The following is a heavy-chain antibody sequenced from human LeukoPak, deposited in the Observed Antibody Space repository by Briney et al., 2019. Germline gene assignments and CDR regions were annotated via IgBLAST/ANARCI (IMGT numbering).Heavy chain of an antibody. CDR2: IYSSGST. J-gene: IGHJ4*02. CDR3: ARELPGFAFDY. CDR1: GASVSGSNYY. D-gene: IGHD1-14*01. V-gene: IGHV4-39*07. Sequence: SETLSLTCAVSGASVSGSNYYWGWIRQPPGKGLEWIGNIYSSGSTYYNASLQSRVTISIDTSKNQFSLRLNSVTAADTAMYYCARELPGFAFDYWGQGTLVTVSS.